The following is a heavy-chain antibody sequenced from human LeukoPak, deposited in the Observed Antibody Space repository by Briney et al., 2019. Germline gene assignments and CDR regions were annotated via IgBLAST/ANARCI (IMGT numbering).Heavy chain of an antibody. CDR1: GYSFSSYW. CDR3: ARQSDNWFDP. V-gene: IGHV5-51*01. J-gene: IGHJ5*02. CDR2: IYPGDSDT. Sequence: GESLKSSCKGSGYSFSSYWIGRVRQMPGKGLEGMGIIYPGDSDTRYSPSFQAQVPISADKSISTAYLQWSSLKASDTAIYYCARQSDNWFDPWGQRTLVTVSS.